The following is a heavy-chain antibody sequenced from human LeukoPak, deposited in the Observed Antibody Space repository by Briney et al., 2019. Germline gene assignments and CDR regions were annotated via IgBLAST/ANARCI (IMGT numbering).Heavy chain of an antibody. CDR2: ISSSGSTI. CDR1: GCTFSDYY. Sequence: GGSLRLSCAASGCTFSDYYMSWIRQAPGKGLDLVSYISSSGSTIYYADSVRGRFTISRDNAKNSLYLQMNSLRAEDTAVYYCAREISGERTYYFDYWGQGTLVTVSS. J-gene: IGHJ4*02. D-gene: IGHD1-26*01. CDR3: AREISGERTYYFDY. V-gene: IGHV3-11*01.